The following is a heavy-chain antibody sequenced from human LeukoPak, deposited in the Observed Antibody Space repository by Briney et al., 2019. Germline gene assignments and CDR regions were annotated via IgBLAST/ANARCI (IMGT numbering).Heavy chain of an antibody. V-gene: IGHV3-64*04. CDR1: GFTFTNHP. D-gene: IGHD2-21*02. CDR3: ARNGFCGGDCYPPDAFDI. Sequence: GGSLRLSCAASGFTFTNHPMHWVRQASGKRLQYVSAISPSGDRTWYTDSVKGRFTISRDNANNSLYLQMNSLRAEDTAVYYCARNGFCGGDCYPPDAFDIWGQGTMVTVSS. CDR2: ISPSGDRT. J-gene: IGHJ3*02.